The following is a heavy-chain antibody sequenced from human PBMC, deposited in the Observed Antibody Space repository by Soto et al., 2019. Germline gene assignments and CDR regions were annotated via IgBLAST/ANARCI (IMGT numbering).Heavy chain of an antibody. CDR2: IYHSGST. V-gene: IGHV4-30-2*01. D-gene: IGHD2-21*02. CDR3: ARGGVTGGWFDP. Sequence: QLQLQESGSGLVKPSQTLSLTCAVSGGSISSGGYSWSWIRQPPGKGLEWIGYIYHSGSTYYNPSLKSRVHIAVDXSKNQFYLKLSSVTAADTAVYYCARGGVTGGWFDPWGQGTLVTVSS. CDR1: GGSISSGGYS. J-gene: IGHJ5*02.